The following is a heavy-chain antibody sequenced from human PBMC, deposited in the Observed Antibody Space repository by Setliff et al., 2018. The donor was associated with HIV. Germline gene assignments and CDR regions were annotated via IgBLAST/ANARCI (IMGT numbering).Heavy chain of an antibody. CDR1: GYTFLNYD. J-gene: IGHJ5*02. D-gene: IGHD3-10*01. V-gene: IGHV1-8*01. Sequence: GASVKVSCKASGYTFLNYDINWLRQAPGQGLEWMGRLTPHSGDTISADLFQGRLVMTTNPSTTTAFMELSSLRSDDTALYFCARGWGMWFGQLYILPLDTWGQGTLVTVSS. CDR2: LTPHSGDT. CDR3: ARGWGMWFGQLYILPLDT.